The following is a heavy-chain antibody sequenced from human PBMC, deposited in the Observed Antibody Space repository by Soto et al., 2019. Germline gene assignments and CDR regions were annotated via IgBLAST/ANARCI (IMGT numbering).Heavy chain of an antibody. V-gene: IGHV3-48*01. J-gene: IGHJ3*02. CDR1: GFTFSSYS. D-gene: IGHD1-20*01. CDR2: ISSSSSTI. CDR3: AREYNWNDIEYAFDI. Sequence: EGSLRLSCAASGFTFSSYSMNWVRQAPGKGLEWVSYISSSSSTIYYADSVKGRFTISRDNAKNSLYLQMNSLRAEDTAVYYCAREYNWNDIEYAFDIWGQGTMVTVSS.